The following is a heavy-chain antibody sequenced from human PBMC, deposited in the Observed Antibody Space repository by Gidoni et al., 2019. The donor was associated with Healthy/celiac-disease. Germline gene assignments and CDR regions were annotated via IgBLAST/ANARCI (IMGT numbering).Heavy chain of an antibody. CDR3: ARDSRYYDILTGYLQRPRNFDY. CDR2: ISPIFGTA. D-gene: IGHD3-9*01. Sequence: QVQLVQSGAEVKKPGPSVKVSCKASGGTFSSSAIRWVRQAPGQGLEWMGGISPIFGTANYEQKCQGRGTITADESTSTAYMELSSLRSEDTAVYYCARDSRYYDILTGYLQRPRNFDYWGQGTLVTVSS. CDR1: GGTFSSSA. V-gene: IGHV1-69*01. J-gene: IGHJ4*02.